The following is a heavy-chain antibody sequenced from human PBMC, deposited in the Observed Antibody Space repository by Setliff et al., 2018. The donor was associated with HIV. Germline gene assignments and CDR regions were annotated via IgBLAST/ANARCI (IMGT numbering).Heavy chain of an antibody. CDR3: ARDRVPYSSSPSALDP. V-gene: IGHV1-69*04. J-gene: IGHJ5*02. Sequence: SVKVSCKASRSTFNSHTINWVRQAPGQGLDWMGRIIPILGVANYAQRFQGKVTITAGKSTSTTYMELSSLRSEDTAIYYCARDRVPYSSSPSALDPWGQGTQVTVSS. CDR2: IIPILGVA. D-gene: IGHD2-2*01. CDR1: RSTFNSHT.